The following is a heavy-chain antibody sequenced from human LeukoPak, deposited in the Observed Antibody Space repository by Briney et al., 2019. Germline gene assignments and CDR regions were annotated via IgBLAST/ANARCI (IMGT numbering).Heavy chain of an antibody. V-gene: IGHV4-59*08. CDR1: GGSISSYY. Sequence: PSETLSLTCTVSGGSISSYYWSWIRQPPGEGLEWIGYIYYSGSTNFNPSLKSRVTISVDTSKNQFSLKLSSVTAADTAVYYCARQAREEYTKNWFDPWGQGTLVTVSS. D-gene: IGHD1-1*01. CDR2: IYYSGST. CDR3: ARQAREEYTKNWFDP. J-gene: IGHJ5*02.